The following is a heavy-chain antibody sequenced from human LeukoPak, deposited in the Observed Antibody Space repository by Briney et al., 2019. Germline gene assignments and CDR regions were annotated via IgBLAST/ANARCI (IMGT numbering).Heavy chain of an antibody. CDR1: GFTSSSYA. J-gene: IGHJ4*02. Sequence: GPLRLSCAASGFTSSSYAMSWVRQAPGKGLEWVSTISGSGSGGSTYYADSVKGRFTISRDNSKDTLYLQMNSLRAVDTAVYYCAKLLAVTNSYYFNYWGQGTLVTVSS. CDR2: ISGSGSGGST. D-gene: IGHD6-19*01. CDR3: AKLLAVTNSYYFNY. V-gene: IGHV3-23*01.